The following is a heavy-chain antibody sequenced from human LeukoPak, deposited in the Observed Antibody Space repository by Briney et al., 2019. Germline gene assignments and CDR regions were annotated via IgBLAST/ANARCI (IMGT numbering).Heavy chain of an antibody. CDR2: IYYSGST. Sequence: SETLSLTCTVSGGSISSSSYYWGWIRQPPGKGLEWIGSIYYSGSTYYNPSLKSRVTISVDTSKNQFSLKLSSVTAADTAVYYCARRLYDSSGYSNRDAFDIWGQGTMVTVSS. CDR3: ARRLYDSSGYSNRDAFDI. D-gene: IGHD3-22*01. J-gene: IGHJ3*02. CDR1: GGSISSSSYY. V-gene: IGHV4-39*01.